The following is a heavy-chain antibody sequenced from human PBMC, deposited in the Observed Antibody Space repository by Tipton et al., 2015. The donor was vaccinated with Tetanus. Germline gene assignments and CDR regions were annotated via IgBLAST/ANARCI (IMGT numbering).Heavy chain of an antibody. J-gene: IGHJ4*02. CDR1: GYTFTNYG. D-gene: IGHD1-7*01. CDR3: ARDSYVTGTTSHFDF. V-gene: IGHV1-2*02. Sequence: QSGPEVKEPGASVKVSCKAFGYTFTNYGIHWVRQAPGQGLEWLGWINPDSGGTKYTQNFQGRVTMTRDTPTTTVYLELTSLKSDDTAVYYCARDSYVTGTTSHFDFWGQGSRVIVSS. CDR2: INPDSGGT.